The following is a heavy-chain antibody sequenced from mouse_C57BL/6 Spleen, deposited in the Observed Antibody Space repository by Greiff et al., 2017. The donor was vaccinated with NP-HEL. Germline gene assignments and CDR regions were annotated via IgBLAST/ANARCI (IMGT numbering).Heavy chain of an antibody. V-gene: IGHV1-59*01. Sequence: QVQLQQPGAELVRPGTSVKLSCKASGYTFTSYWMHWVKQRPGQGLEWIGVIDPSDSYTNYNQKFKGKATLTVDTSSSTAYMQLSSLTSEDSAVYYCASSTDFDYWGQGTTRTVSS. J-gene: IGHJ2*01. CDR2: IDPSDSYT. CDR3: ASSTDFDY. CDR1: GYTFTSYW.